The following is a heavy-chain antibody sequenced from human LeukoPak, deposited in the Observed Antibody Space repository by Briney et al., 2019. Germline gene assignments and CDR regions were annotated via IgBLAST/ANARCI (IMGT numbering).Heavy chain of an antibody. J-gene: IGHJ5*02. Sequence: PSETLSLTCAVYGGSFSGYYWSWIRQPPGKGLEWIGEINHSGSTNYNPSLKSRVTMSVDTSKNQFSLKLSSVTAADTAVYYCARGRSFTGSCWFDPWGQGTLVTVSS. V-gene: IGHV4-34*01. CDR3: ARGRSFTGSCWFDP. CDR2: INHSGST. D-gene: IGHD1-1*01. CDR1: GGSFSGYY.